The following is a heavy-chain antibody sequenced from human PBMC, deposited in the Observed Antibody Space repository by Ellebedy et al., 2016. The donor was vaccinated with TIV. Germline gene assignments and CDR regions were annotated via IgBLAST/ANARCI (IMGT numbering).Heavy chain of an antibody. CDR1: GGSISSGGYY. CDR3: ARGRYSSSVGY. V-gene: IGHV4-31*03. J-gene: IGHJ4*02. D-gene: IGHD6-6*01. CDR2: IYYSGST. Sequence: SETLSLXXTVSGGSISSGGYYWSWIRQHPGKGLEWIGYIYYSGSTYYNPSLKSRVTISVDTSKNQFSLKLSSVTAADTAVYYCARGRYSSSVGYWGQGTLVTVSS.